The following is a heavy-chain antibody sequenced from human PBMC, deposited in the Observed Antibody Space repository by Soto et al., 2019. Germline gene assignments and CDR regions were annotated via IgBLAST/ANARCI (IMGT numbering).Heavy chain of an antibody. CDR2: MHYTGFP. CDR3: AREGVRGVIIRFGYYMDV. J-gene: IGHJ6*03. D-gene: IGHD3-10*01. V-gene: IGHV4-59*02. Sequence: SETLSLTCSFSGDSVTSHYLTWIRQSPEKGLEWIGYMHYTGFPHYNPSLKSRLTISVDRSKNQFTLQLTSVTAEDTAVYYCAREGVRGVIIRFGYYMDVWGKGTTVT. CDR1: GDSVTSHY.